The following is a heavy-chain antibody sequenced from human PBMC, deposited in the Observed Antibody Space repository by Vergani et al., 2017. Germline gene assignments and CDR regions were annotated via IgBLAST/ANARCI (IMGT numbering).Heavy chain of an antibody. Sequence: QLQLQESGPGLVKPSETLSLTCTVSGGSISSSSYYWGWIRQPPGKGLEWIGYIYHSGSTYYNPSLKSRVTISVDRFKNQFSLKLSSVTAADTAVYYCAGSYGDSYDYWGQGTLVTVSS. D-gene: IGHD4-17*01. CDR1: GGSISSSSYY. J-gene: IGHJ4*02. V-gene: IGHV4-39*07. CDR3: AGSYGDSYDY. CDR2: IYHSGST.